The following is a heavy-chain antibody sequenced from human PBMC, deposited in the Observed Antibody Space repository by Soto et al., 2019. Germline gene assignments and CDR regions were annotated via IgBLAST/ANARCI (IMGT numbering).Heavy chain of an antibody. Sequence: QVHLVPSGAEVKRPGSSVRVSCKTSGYPFSSYAISWVRQAPGQGLEWMGWINTGSGYTNYAHDRVTMTKDAATYTAYLEVTSLRSDDTAIYYCARDRVYTGGSDADYWGQGTLVTGSS. J-gene: IGHJ4*02. CDR1: GYPFSSYA. D-gene: IGHD5-12*01. CDR3: ARDRVYTGGSDADY. V-gene: IGHV1-18*01. CDR2: INTGSGYT.